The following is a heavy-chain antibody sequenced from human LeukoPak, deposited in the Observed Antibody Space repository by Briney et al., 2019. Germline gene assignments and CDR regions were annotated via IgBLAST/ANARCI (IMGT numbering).Heavy chain of an antibody. Sequence: GGSLRLSCAASGFTFSSYAMSWVRQAPGKGLEWVVVISYDGSNKYYADSVKGRFTISRDNSKNTLYLQMNSLRAEDTAVYYCAKGPYCSGGSCYYYYGMDVWGQGTTVTVSS. D-gene: IGHD2-15*01. CDR2: ISYDGSNK. CDR3: AKGPYCSGGSCYYYYGMDV. V-gene: IGHV3-30*18. CDR1: GFTFSSYA. J-gene: IGHJ6*02.